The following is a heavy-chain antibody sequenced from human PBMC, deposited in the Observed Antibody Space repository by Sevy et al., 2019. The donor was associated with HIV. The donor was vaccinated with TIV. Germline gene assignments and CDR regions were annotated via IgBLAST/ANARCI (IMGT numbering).Heavy chain of an antibody. J-gene: IGHJ5*02. D-gene: IGHD3-3*01. CDR1: GFTFSSYG. CDR2: ISYDGSNK. CDR3: AKDRPRPYYDFWSGWGANWFDP. Sequence: GGSLRLSCAASGFTFSSYGMHWVRQAPGKGLEWVAVISYDGSNKYYADSVKGRFTISRDNSKNTLYLQMNSLRAEDTAXYYCAKDRPRPYYDFWSGWGANWFDPWGQGTLVTVSS. V-gene: IGHV3-30*18.